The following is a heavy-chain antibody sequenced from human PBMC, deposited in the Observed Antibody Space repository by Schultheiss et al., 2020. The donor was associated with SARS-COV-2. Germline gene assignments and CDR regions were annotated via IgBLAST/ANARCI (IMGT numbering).Heavy chain of an antibody. CDR1: GFTFSSYW. V-gene: IGHV3-74*01. CDR2: INSDGSST. Sequence: GGSLRLSCAASGFTFSSYWMHWVRQAPGKGLVWVSRINSDGSSTSYADSVKGRFTISRDNAKNTLYLQMNSLRAEDTAVYYCAKAGYSSSWPRAFFDYWGQGTLVTVSS. J-gene: IGHJ4*02. CDR3: AKAGYSSSWPRAFFDY. D-gene: IGHD6-13*01.